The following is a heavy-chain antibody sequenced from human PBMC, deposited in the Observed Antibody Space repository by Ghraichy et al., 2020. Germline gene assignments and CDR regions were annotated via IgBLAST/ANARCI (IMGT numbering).Heavy chain of an antibody. CDR2: ISGSGGST. D-gene: IGHD5-18*01. J-gene: IGHJ5*02. V-gene: IGHV3-23*01. CDR3: AKDRGYSYDPGWFDP. Sequence: GGSLRLSFAASGFTFSSYAMSWVRQAPGKGLEWVSAISGSGGSTYYADSVKGRFTISRDNSKNTLYLQMNSLRAEDTAVYYCAKDRGYSYDPGWFDPWGQGTLVTVSS. CDR1: GFTFSSYA.